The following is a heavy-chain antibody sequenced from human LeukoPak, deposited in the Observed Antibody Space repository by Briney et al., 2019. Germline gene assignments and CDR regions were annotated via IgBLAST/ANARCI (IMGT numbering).Heavy chain of an antibody. CDR1: AFTFSRYG. V-gene: IGHV3-30*02. CDR2: IRYDGSNK. J-gene: IGHJ4*02. D-gene: IGHD3-22*01. Sequence: GGSLRLSCAASAFTFSRYGMHWVRQAPGKGLEWLAFIRYDGSNKYYADSVKGRFTITRDNSKNTLYLQMNSLRAEDTAVYYCAKDFYDSSGYFRVPHLFDYWGQGTLVTVSS. CDR3: AKDFYDSSGYFRVPHLFDY.